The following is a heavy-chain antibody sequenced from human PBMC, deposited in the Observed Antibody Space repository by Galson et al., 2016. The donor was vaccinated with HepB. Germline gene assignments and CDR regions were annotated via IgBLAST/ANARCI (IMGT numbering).Heavy chain of an antibody. V-gene: IGHV3-53*01. CDR2: IYTTGLT. J-gene: IGHJ5*02. D-gene: IGHD3-22*01. Sequence: SLRLSCAASGFSATSNYVNWVRRAPGKVLEWVSVIYTTGLTYYADSVRGRFTISRDISQNTVSLHINSLRAEDTAIYYCARGVDRAFDHWGQGTLVTVSS. CDR3: ARGVDRAFDH. CDR1: GFSATSNY.